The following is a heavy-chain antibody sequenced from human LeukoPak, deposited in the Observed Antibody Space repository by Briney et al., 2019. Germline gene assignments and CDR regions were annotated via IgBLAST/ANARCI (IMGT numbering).Heavy chain of an antibody. D-gene: IGHD4-17*01. Sequence: SETLSLTCTVSGGSISSYYWSWIRQPPGKGLEWIGYIYYSGSTNYNPSLKSRVTISVDTSKNQFSLKLSSVTAADTAVYYCARVGALRYDAFDIWGQGTMVTVSS. J-gene: IGHJ3*02. CDR3: ARVGALRYDAFDI. CDR2: IYYSGST. V-gene: IGHV4-59*12. CDR1: GGSISSYY.